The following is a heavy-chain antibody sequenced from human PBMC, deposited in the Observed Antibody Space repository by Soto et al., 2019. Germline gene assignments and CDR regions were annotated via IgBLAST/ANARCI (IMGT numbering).Heavy chain of an antibody. Sequence: PSETLSLTCTVSGGSVSSGSYYWSWIRQPPGKGLEWIGYIYYSGSTNYNPSLKSRVTISVDTSKNQFSLKLSSVTAADTAVYYCARWARTAAGGYWGQGTLVTVS. CDR3: ARWARTAAGGY. V-gene: IGHV4-61*01. D-gene: IGHD6-13*01. CDR2: IYYSGST. J-gene: IGHJ4*02. CDR1: GGSVSSGSYY.